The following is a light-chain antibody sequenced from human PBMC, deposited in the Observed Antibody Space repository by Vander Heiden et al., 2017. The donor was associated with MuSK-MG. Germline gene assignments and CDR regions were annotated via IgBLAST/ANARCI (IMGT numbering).Light chain of an antibody. CDR2: KAS. J-gene: IGKJ1*01. Sequence: DIQMTRTPSTLSASVGARVTITCPASQSISSWLAWYQQKPGNAPKVLIYKASSLESGVPSRFSESGSGTEFTLTISSLQSDDFATYYCQQYNSYPWTFGQGTKVEIK. CDR3: QQYNSYPWT. CDR1: QSISSW. V-gene: IGKV1-5*03.